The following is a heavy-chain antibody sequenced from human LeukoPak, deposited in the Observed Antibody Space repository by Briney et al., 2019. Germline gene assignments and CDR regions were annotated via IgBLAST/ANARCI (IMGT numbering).Heavy chain of an antibody. Sequence: PSETLSLTCTVFGGSISSHYWSWIRQPPGKGLEWIGYIHYSGSTKYNPSLKSRVTISVDTSKNQFSLKLSSVTAADTAVYYCARGARAGYNLEPFDYWGQGTLVTVSS. J-gene: IGHJ4*02. CDR2: IHYSGST. CDR1: GGSISSHY. V-gene: IGHV4-59*08. CDR3: ARGARAGYNLEPFDY. D-gene: IGHD5-24*01.